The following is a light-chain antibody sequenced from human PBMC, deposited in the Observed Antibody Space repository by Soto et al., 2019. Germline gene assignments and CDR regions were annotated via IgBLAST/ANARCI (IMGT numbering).Light chain of an antibody. Sequence: AIQMTQSPSSLSTSVGDRVTITCRASQGISFDVALYQQKPGKAPKLLIYAASSLQSGVPSRFSGSGSGTDFTLTISSLQPEDFATYYCLQDYNFPYTFGQGTKLEIK. CDR1: QGISFD. V-gene: IGKV1-6*01. J-gene: IGKJ2*01. CDR3: LQDYNFPYT. CDR2: AAS.